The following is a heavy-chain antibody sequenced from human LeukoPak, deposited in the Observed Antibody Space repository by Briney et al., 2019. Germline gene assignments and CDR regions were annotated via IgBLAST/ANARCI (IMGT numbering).Heavy chain of an antibody. CDR2: IKQDGSEK. V-gene: IGHV3-7*04. D-gene: IGHD1-26*01. J-gene: IGHJ4*02. CDR1: GFTFSSYW. Sequence: GGSLRLSCAASGFTFSSYWMSWVRQAPGKGLEWVANIKQDGSEKYYVDSVKGRFTISRDNAKNSLYLQMNSLRAEDTAVYYCARGGGSYWIHQLPPDYWGQGTLVTVSS. CDR3: ARGGGSYWIHQLPPDY.